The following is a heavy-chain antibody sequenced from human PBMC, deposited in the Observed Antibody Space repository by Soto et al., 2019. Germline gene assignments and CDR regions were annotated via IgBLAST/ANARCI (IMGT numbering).Heavy chain of an antibody. V-gene: IGHV1-8*01. CDR3: AKVSRKGSAIDFDY. CDR2: VNPNNGDT. D-gene: IGHD3-10*01. Sequence: QVQLVQSGAELKKPGASVKVSCRASGYTFSNYDMNWVRQATGQGPEWTGWVNPNNGDTGYAQKFQGRVTLTTDISTPTAYMELTSLRSEDPAIYYCAKVSRKGSAIDFDYWGQGTLITVSS. J-gene: IGHJ4*02. CDR1: GYTFSNYD.